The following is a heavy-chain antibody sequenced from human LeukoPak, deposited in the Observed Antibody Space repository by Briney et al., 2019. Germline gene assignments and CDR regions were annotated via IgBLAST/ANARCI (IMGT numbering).Heavy chain of an antibody. J-gene: IGHJ5*02. Sequence: PSETLSLTCTVSGGSISSYYWSWIRQPPGKGLEWIGYIYYSGSTNYNPSLKSRVTISVDTSKNQFSLKLSSVTAADTAVYYCARVGILDWFDPWGQGTLVTVSS. V-gene: IGHV4-59*01. D-gene: IGHD3-3*01. CDR2: IYYSGST. CDR1: GGSISSYY. CDR3: ARVGILDWFDP.